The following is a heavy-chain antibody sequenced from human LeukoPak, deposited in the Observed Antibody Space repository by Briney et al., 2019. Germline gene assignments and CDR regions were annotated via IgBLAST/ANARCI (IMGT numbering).Heavy chain of an antibody. CDR3: AKEGYAAGWLDY. CDR2: ISGSRDST. CDR1: GFTFSTYA. Sequence: HPGGSLRLSCVASGFTFSTYAMGWVRQAPGKGLEWVSIISGSRDSTYYGDSVKGRSTISRDNSRNTLYLQMNSLRADGTAVYYCAKEGYAAGWLDYWGQGTLVTVSS. V-gene: IGHV3-23*01. D-gene: IGHD6-19*01. J-gene: IGHJ4*02.